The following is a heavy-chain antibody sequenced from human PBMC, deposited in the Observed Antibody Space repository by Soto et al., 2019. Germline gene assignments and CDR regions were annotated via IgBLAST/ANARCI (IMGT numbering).Heavy chain of an antibody. V-gene: IGHV4-30-4*01. D-gene: IGHD6-19*01. CDR2: IYYSGST. Sequence: PSETLSLTCTVSGGSISSGDYYWSWIRQPPGKGLEWIGYIYYSGSTYYNPSLKSRVTISVDTSKNQFSLKLSSVTAADTAVYYCARDPGSGWSDYYYYYGMDVWGQGTTVTVSS. CDR1: GGSISSGDYY. CDR3: ARDPGSGWSDYYYYYGMDV. J-gene: IGHJ6*02.